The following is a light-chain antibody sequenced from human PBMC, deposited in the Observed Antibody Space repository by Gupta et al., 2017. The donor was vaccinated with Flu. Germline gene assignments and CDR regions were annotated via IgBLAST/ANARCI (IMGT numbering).Light chain of an antibody. Sequence: QLVLTQSPSASASLGASVKLTCTLSSGHSSYAIAWHQQQPEKGPRHLLMLIRDGSHSKGAGIPDRFSGSSSGDARSLTISSLQSEDEADYYCQTWPTGIWLFGGGTKLTVL. CDR2: LIRDGSH. V-gene: IGLV4-69*01. J-gene: IGLJ3*02. CDR1: SGHSSYA. CDR3: QTWPTGIWL.